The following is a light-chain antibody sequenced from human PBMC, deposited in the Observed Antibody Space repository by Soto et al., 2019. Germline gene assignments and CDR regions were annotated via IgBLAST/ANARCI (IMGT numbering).Light chain of an antibody. J-gene: IGLJ2*01. Sequence: QSVLTQPPSVSGAPGQRVTISCTGSGSNIGAGYDVHWYQQVPGTAPKLLIYDDFKRPSGVPDRFSGSKSGTSASLAITGLQAEDEADYYCQSYDGSLSGSIFGGGTEVTVL. CDR3: QSYDGSLSGSI. V-gene: IGLV1-40*01. CDR1: GSNIGAGYD. CDR2: DDF.